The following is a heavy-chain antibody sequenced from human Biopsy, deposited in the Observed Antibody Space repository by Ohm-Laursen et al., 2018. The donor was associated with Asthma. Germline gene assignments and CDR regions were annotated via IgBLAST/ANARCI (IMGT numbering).Heavy chain of an antibody. CDR2: ITGSGGTT. D-gene: IGHD6-19*01. J-gene: IGHJ4*02. CDR3: AKDFRGIAVAGDRGFDY. CDR1: GFTFSSFA. Sequence: SLRLSCTASGFTFSSFAMSWVRQAPGKGLERVSAITGSGGTTYYADSVRGRFTIFRDNSKSTLFLQMDSLSAEDTAVYYCAKDFRGIAVAGDRGFDYWGQGTLVTVSS. V-gene: IGHV3-23*01.